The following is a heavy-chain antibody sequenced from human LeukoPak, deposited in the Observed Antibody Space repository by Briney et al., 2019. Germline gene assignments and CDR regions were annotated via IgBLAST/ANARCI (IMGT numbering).Heavy chain of an antibody. D-gene: IGHD6-13*01. V-gene: IGHV3-23*01. CDR1: GFTFSSYA. J-gene: IGHJ1*01. CDR3: AKADRYSSSWYVFQH. CDR2: ISGSGGST. Sequence: GGSPRLSCAASGFTFSSYAMSWVRQAPGKGLEWVSAISGSGGSTYYADSVKGRFTISRDNSKNTLYLQMSSLRAEDTAVYYCAKADRYSSSWYVFQHWGQGPLVTVSS.